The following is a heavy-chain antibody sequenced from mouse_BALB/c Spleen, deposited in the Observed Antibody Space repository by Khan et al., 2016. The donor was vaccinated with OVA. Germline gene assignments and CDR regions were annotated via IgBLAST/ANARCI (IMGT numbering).Heavy chain of an antibody. D-gene: IGHD3-3*01. Sequence: QVQLQQSGPGLVAPSQSLSITCTVSGYSLTRYGVHWVRQPPGKGLEWLGLIWAGGSTNYNWAPMSRLSISIDNSKSLVFLIMNSLQTDDTALYYGARSKYLARYGGKGTTRTVSS. J-gene: IGHJ2*01. V-gene: IGHV2-9*02. CDR1: GYSLTRYG. CDR3: ARSKYLARY. CDR2: IWAGGST.